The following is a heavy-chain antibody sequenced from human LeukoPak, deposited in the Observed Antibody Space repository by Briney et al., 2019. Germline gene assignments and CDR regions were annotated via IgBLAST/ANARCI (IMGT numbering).Heavy chain of an antibody. D-gene: IGHD3-10*01. CDR2: VSSTGSGT. V-gene: IGHV3-23*01. CDR3: AKDGPLLWFGPTDA. Sequence: GGSLRLSCAASGFTFSSYWMSWVRQAPGKGLEWVAAVSSTGSGTYYPDSLKGRFIISRDNSQNTVFLQMNSLRPEDTAFYFCAKDGPLLWFGPTDAWGQGILVTVSS. J-gene: IGHJ5*02. CDR1: GFTFSSYW.